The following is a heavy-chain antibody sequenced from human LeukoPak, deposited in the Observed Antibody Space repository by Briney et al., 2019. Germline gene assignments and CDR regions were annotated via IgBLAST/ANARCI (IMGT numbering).Heavy chain of an antibody. J-gene: IGHJ2*01. CDR2: LYSGGDI. CDR1: GFTTTTNY. V-gene: IGHV3-53*01. CDR3: ARDRAPPTSWYFDL. Sequence: GGSLRLSCAVSGFTTTTNYMSWVRQAPGKGLEWVSILYSGGDIYYADFVRGRFTISRDNSRNTLFLQMNTLRVEDSAVYYCARDRAPPTSWYFDLWGRGTLVTVSS. D-gene: IGHD3-10*01.